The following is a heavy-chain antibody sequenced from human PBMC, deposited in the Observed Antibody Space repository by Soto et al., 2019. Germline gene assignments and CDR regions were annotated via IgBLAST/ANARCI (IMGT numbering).Heavy chain of an antibody. V-gene: IGHV3-48*01. Sequence: GGSLRLSCAASGFTFSSYSMNWVRQAPGKGLEWVSYISSSSSTIYYADSVKGRFTISRDNAKNSLYLQMKSLRAEDTAVYYCASSPRGSGWPPNLPSAYWYFDLWGRGTLVTVSS. CDR3: ASSPRGSGWPPNLPSAYWYFDL. CDR2: ISSSSSTI. J-gene: IGHJ2*01. D-gene: IGHD6-19*01. CDR1: GFTFSSYS.